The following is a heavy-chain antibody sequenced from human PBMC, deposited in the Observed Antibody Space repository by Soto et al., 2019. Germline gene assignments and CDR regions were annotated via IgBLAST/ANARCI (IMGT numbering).Heavy chain of an antibody. J-gene: IGHJ4*02. V-gene: IGHV3-74*03. Sequence: EVQLVESGGGLVQPGGSLRLSCAASGFTFSAYWMHWVRQVPGKGLVWVSRISSDASSTAYADSVEGRFTISRDNAKNALYLQMNSLRPDDTAVYYCARAPSGSYPEFDYWGQGTLVTVSS. CDR2: ISSDASST. CDR1: GFTFSAYW. CDR3: ARAPSGSYPEFDY. D-gene: IGHD1-26*01.